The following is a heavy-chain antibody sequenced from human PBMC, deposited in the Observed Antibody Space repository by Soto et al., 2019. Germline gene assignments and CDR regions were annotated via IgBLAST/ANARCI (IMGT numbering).Heavy chain of an antibody. V-gene: IGHV4-39*01. Sequence: SETLSLTCTVSGGSITINTHYWGWVRQPPGKGLEWIGSVDYTGRAYYNPSLESRVTISVDTSKNQFSLKLSSVTAADTAVYYCARGPPGNIVVVPAATFDYWGQGTLVTVSS. D-gene: IGHD2-2*01. CDR2: VDYTGRA. CDR1: GGSITINTHY. CDR3: ARGPPGNIVVVPAATFDY. J-gene: IGHJ4*02.